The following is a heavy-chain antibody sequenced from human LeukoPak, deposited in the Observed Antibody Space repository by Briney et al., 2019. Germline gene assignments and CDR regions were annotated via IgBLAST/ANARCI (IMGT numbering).Heavy chain of an antibody. J-gene: IGHJ4*02. CDR3: ARLHGGETGYYYDSSGYTCDY. D-gene: IGHD3-22*01. CDR2: IYYNGYT. CDR1: GGTISSSSYH. Sequence: PSETLSLTCTVSGGTISSSSYHWGWIRQPPGKGLVWIGSIYYNGYTNYNAALKNGVTISVGTSKNRFSLKLSSVTAADTAVYYCARLHGGETGYYYDSSGYTCDYWGRGTLVTVSS. V-gene: IGHV4-39*01.